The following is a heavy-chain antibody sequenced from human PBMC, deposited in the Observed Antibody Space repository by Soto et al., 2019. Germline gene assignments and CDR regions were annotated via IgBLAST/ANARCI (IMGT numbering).Heavy chain of an antibody. CDR3: ARVGSNSYPIDY. D-gene: IGHD2-15*01. CDR1: RGSISIGDYY. Sequence: SETLSLTCTVSRGSISIGDYYWSWIGQPPGNGLEWIGYIYYSGSTYYTPNLKSRVTISVDTSKNQFSLKLSSVTAADTAVYYCARVGSNSYPIDYWGQGTLVTVSS. CDR2: IYYSGST. J-gene: IGHJ4*02. V-gene: IGHV4-30-4*01.